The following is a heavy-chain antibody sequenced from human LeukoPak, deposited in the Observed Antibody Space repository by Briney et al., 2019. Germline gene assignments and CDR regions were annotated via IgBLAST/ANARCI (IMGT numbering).Heavy chain of an antibody. Sequence: PGGSLRLSCAASGFTFSTYGMHWVRQAPGKGLEWVAVISHDGSNKYYTDSVKGRFTISRDNSKNTLYLQMNSLRAEDTAVYYCARGPVTRFEIWGQGTMVTVSS. J-gene: IGHJ3*02. D-gene: IGHD4-17*01. CDR3: ARGPVTRFEI. CDR2: ISHDGSNK. V-gene: IGHV3-30*03. CDR1: GFTFSTYG.